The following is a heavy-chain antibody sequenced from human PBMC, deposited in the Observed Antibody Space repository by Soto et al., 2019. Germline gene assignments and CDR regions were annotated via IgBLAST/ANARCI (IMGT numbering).Heavy chain of an antibody. J-gene: IGHJ5*02. CDR2: INHSGST. Sequence: SETLSLTCAVYGGSFSGYYWSWIRQPPGKGLEWIGEINHSGSTNYNPSLKSRVTISVDTSKNQFSLKLSSVTAADTAVYYCARDMYYDFWSGYPNWFDPWGQGTLVTVSS. D-gene: IGHD3-3*01. CDR3: ARDMYYDFWSGYPNWFDP. CDR1: GGSFSGYY. V-gene: IGHV4-34*01.